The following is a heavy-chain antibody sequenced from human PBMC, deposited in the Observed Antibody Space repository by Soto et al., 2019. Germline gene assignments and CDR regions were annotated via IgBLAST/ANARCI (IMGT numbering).Heavy chain of an antibody. D-gene: IGHD2-15*01. CDR2: IKSKTDGGTT. V-gene: IGHV3-15*01. Sequence: KPGGSLRLSCAASGFTFSNAWMSWFRQAPGKGLEWVGRIKSKTDGGTTDYAAPVKGRFTISRDDSKNTLYLRMNSLKTEDTAVYYCTTDLGRWYLGGSDYWGQGTLVTVSS. J-gene: IGHJ4*02. CDR1: GFTFSNAW. CDR3: TTDLGRWYLGGSDY.